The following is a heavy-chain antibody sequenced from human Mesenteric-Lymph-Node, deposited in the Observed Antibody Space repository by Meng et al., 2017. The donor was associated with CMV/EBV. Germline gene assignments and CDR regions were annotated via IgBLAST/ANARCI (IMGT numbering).Heavy chain of an antibody. CDR2: IRYDGSNK. D-gene: IGHD3-22*01. CDR1: GFIFSSYG. Sequence: GESLKISCAASGFIFSSYGMHWVRQAPGKGLEWVAFIRYDGSNKYFADSVKGRFTISRDNSKNTLYLQMDSLRPEDTAVYYCAKGSDSGGYNYAFDYWGQGTLVTVSS. J-gene: IGHJ4*02. V-gene: IGHV3-30*02. CDR3: AKGSDSGGYNYAFDY.